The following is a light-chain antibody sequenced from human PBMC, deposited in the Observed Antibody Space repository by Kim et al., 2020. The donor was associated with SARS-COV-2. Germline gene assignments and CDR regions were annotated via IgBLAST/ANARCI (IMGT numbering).Light chain of an antibody. CDR3: CTYAGNYSFV. Sequence: QSALTQPRSVSGSPGQSVTISCTGTSSDVGGYNYVSWYQQHPGRAPKLMIYDVSERSSGVPDRFSGSKSGNTASLTISGLQAEDEADYYGCTYAGNYSFVFGTGTKVTVL. V-gene: IGLV2-11*01. J-gene: IGLJ1*01. CDR2: DVS. CDR1: SSDVGGYNY.